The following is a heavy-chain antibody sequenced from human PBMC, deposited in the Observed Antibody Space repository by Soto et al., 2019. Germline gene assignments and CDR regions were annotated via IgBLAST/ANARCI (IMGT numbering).Heavy chain of an antibody. CDR3: ARANYYDSSGYYDY. D-gene: IGHD3-22*01. V-gene: IGHV3-30-3*01. J-gene: IGHJ4*02. CDR2: ISYDGSNK. CDR1: GFTFSSYA. Sequence: PGGSLRLSCAASGFTFSSYAMHWVRQAPGKGLEWVAVISYDGSNKYYADSVKGRFTISRDNSKNTLCLQMNSLRAEDTAVYYYARANYYDSSGYYDYWGQGTLVTVSS.